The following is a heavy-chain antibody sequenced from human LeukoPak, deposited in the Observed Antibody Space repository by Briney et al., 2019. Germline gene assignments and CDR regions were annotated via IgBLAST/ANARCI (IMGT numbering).Heavy chain of an antibody. J-gene: IGHJ6*03. CDR2: IYPNSGAT. V-gene: IGHV1-2*02. D-gene: IGHD5/OR15-5a*01. Sequence: ASVKVSCKASGYTFTAYYLHWVRQAPGQGLDWMGWIYPNSGATYHAQKFQGRVTMTRDTSISTAYLEMNELRSDDTAVYYCARSLSDYYYYMDVWGKGTTVTVSS. CDR3: ARSLSDYYYYMDV. CDR1: GYTFTAYY.